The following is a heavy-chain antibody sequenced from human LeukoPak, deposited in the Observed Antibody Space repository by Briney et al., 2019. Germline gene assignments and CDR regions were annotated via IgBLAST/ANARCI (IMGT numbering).Heavy chain of an antibody. CDR1: GGTFSSYA. J-gene: IGHJ4*02. CDR3: ARDPSGGYVPYFDY. D-gene: IGHD3-16*01. CDR2: IIPILGIT. V-gene: IGHV1-69*04. Sequence: ASVKVSCKASGGTFSSYAISWVRRAPGQGLEWMGRIIPILGITNYAQKFQGRVTITADKSTSTAYMELSSLRSDDTAVYYCARDPSGGYVPYFDYWGQGTLVTVSS.